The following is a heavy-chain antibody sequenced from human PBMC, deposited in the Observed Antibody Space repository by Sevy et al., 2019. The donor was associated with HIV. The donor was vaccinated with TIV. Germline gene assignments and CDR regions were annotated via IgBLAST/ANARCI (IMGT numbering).Heavy chain of an antibody. D-gene: IGHD3-3*01. Sequence: GGSLRLSCAASGFTFSSYWMHWVRQAPGKGLVWVSRINSDGSSTSYAVSVKGRFTISRDNAKNTLYLQMNSLRAEDTAVYYCASARSGYSIDYWGQGTLVTVSS. CDR2: INSDGSST. V-gene: IGHV3-74*01. J-gene: IGHJ4*02. CDR3: ASARSGYSIDY. CDR1: GFTFSSYW.